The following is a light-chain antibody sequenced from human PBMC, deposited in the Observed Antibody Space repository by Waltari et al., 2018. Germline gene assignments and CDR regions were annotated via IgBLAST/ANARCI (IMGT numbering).Light chain of an antibody. CDR3: MQALQTPS. CDR2: LGS. J-gene: IGKJ5*01. V-gene: IGKV2-28*01. Sequence: DIVMTQSPLSLPVTPGEPASISCMSSQSFLHSNGYNYLDWYLPKPGQSPQLLIYLGSNRASGVPDRFSGSGSGTDFTLKISRVEAEDVGVYYCMQALQTPSFGQGTRLEIK. CDR1: QSFLHSNGYNY.